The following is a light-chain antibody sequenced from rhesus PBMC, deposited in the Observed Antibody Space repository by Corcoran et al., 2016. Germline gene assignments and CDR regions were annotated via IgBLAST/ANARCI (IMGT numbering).Light chain of an antibody. CDR3: QQHNSYPYS. Sequence: DIQMTQSPSSLSASVGDRVTITCQASQGISSWLAWYQQKPGKASKPLIYAASSLQSGVPSRFSGGGSGTDFTLTISILQPEDFATYYCQQHNSYPYSFGQGTKVEIK. CDR1: QGISSW. V-gene: IGKV1-33*02. CDR2: AAS. J-gene: IGKJ2*01.